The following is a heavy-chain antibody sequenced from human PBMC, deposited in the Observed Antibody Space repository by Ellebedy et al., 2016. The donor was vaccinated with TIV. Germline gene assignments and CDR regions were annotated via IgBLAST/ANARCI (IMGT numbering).Heavy chain of an antibody. CDR1: GFTFSSYA. CDR2: ISGSGGST. D-gene: IGHD5-24*01. J-gene: IGHJ5*02. Sequence: GESLKISCAASGFTFSSYAMNWVRQAPGKGLEWVSAISGSGGSTYYADSVKGRFTISRDNSKNTLYLQMNSLRAEDTAVYYCAKDIFRDGYTPNWFDPWGQGTLVTVSS. V-gene: IGHV3-23*01. CDR3: AKDIFRDGYTPNWFDP.